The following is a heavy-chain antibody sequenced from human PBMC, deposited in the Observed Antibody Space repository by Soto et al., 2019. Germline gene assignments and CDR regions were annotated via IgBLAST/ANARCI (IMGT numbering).Heavy chain of an antibody. CDR3: ARVRVVALDWYFDL. J-gene: IGHJ2*01. D-gene: IGHD2-21*01. CDR1: GGSISSGFYS. CDR2: ISHSGHP. V-gene: IGHV4-30-2*01. Sequence: SETLSLTCAASGGSISSGFYSWSWIRQPPGKGLEWIGFISHSGHPYYNPSLKSRVTISVDTSKNQFSVNLDSVTAADTAVYYCARVRVVALDWYFDLWGRGTLVTVSS.